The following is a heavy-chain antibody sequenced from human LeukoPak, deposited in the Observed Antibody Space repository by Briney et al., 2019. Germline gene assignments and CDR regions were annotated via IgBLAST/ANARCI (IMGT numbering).Heavy chain of an antibody. CDR1: GLTFTTYT. J-gene: IGHJ4*02. Sequence: GGSLRLSCEASGLTFTTYTMHWVRQAPGKGLEYVSAVLGNGGTTYYANSVKGRFTISRDNSKNTVYLQMGSLRAEDTAVYYCARERAFYYFDYWGQGSLVTVSS. CDR3: ARERAFYYFDY. CDR2: VLGNGGTT. V-gene: IGHV3-64*01.